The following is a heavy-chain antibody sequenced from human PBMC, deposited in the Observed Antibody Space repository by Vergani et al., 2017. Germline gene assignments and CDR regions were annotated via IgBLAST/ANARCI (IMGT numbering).Heavy chain of an antibody. Sequence: QVQLQESGPGVVKPSQTLSLTCAVSGGSISSGDHCWTWIRQRPGKGLEWIGYIYYSGSTYYNPSLKSRVTISVYTSKNQFSLKLTSVTAADTAVYYCATGAGPFDIWGQGTLVTVSS. J-gene: IGHJ4*02. V-gene: IGHV4-31*11. D-gene: IGHD7-27*01. CDR3: ATGAGPFDI. CDR1: GGSISSGDHC. CDR2: IYYSGST.